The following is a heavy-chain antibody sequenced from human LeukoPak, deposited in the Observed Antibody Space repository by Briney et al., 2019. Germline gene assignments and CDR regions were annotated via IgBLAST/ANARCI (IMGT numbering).Heavy chain of an antibody. Sequence: GGSLRLSCTASGFTFSSYAMHWVRQAPGKGLEYVSAISSNGGSTYYANSVKGRFTISRDNSKNTLYLQMGSLRAEDMAVYYCARGIQLWSYFDYWGQGTLVTVSS. J-gene: IGHJ4*02. CDR3: ARGIQLWSYFDY. V-gene: IGHV3-64*01. CDR2: ISSNGGST. D-gene: IGHD5-18*01. CDR1: GFTFSSYA.